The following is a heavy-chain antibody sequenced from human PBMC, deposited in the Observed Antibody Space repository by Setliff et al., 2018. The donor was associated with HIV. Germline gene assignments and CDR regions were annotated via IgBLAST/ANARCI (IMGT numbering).Heavy chain of an antibody. CDR2: INRSGSP. J-gene: IGHJ3*01. D-gene: IGHD1-26*01. V-gene: IGHV4-34*01. CDR1: VGPFSAYY. Sequence: SETLSLTCAVYVGPFSAYYWSWIRQSPGKGLEWIGEINRSGSPNYTPSLKSRVTISADTSKNQFSLKLTSVAAADTAVYYCARVRVGATDFAFDVWGRGTMVTVSS. CDR3: ARVRVGATDFAFDV.